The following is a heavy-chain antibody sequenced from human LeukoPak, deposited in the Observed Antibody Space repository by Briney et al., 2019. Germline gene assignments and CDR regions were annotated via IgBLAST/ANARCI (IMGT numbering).Heavy chain of an antibody. CDR2: IYYSGST. J-gene: IGHJ4*02. CDR1: GGSISSGGYY. V-gene: IGHV4-31*03. D-gene: IGHD1/OR15-1a*01. CDR3: ARYGPNKSGFDY. Sequence: PSETLSLTCTVSGGSISSGGYYWSWIRQHPGKGLEWIGYIYYSGSTYYNPSLKSRVTISVDTSKNQFSLKLSSVTAADTAVYYCARYGPNKSGFDYWGQGTLVTVSS.